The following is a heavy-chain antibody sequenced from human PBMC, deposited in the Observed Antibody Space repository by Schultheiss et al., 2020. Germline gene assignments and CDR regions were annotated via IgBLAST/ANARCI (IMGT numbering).Heavy chain of an antibody. D-gene: IGHD5-12*01. CDR1: GYTFTGYY. J-gene: IGHJ5*02. CDR2: INPSGGST. CDR3: ARAPQGLRLPRLWFGP. Sequence: ASVKVSCKASGYTFTGYYMHWVRQAPGQGLEWMGIINPSGGSTSYAQKFQGRVTMTRDTSTSTVYMELSSLRSEDTAVYYCARAPQGLRLPRLWFGPWGQGTLVTVSS. V-gene: IGHV1-46*01.